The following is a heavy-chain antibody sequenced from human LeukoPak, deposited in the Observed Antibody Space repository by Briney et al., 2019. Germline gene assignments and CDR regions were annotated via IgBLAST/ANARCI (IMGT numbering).Heavy chain of an antibody. CDR1: GITVSRNH. J-gene: IGHJ6*04. V-gene: IGHV3-21*01. Sequence: GGSLRLSCAASGITVSRNHMSWVRQAPGKGLEWVSSISSSSSYIYYADSVKGRFTISRDNAKNSLYLQMNSLRAEDTAVYYCARVAPLDVWGKGTTVTVSS. CDR2: ISSSSSYI. CDR3: ARVAPLDV.